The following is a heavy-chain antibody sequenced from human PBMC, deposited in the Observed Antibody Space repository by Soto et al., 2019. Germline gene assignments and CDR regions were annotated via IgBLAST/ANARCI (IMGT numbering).Heavy chain of an antibody. J-gene: IGHJ2*01. CDR2: ISSSGTTK. V-gene: IGHV3-48*03. CDR1: GFTFSSYE. D-gene: IGHD6-13*01. Sequence: EEQLVESGGGLVQPGGPLRLSCAASGFTFSSYEMNWVRQAPGKGLEWISYISSSGTTKYDADSVKRRFTISRDNAKNAPYLQLSTLRAEDKTLYYWPRDKAQSSSWYFDFWGRGPLVAAPS. CDR3: PRDKAQSSSWYFDF.